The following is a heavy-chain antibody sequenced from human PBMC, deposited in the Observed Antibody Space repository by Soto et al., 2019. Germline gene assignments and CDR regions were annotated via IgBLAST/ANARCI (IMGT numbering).Heavy chain of an antibody. CDR3: ARDYYGSGSYYTYYYYGMDV. CDR1: GFTVSSNY. D-gene: IGHD3-10*01. CDR2: IYSGGST. V-gene: IGHV3-53*01. Sequence: HPGGSLRLSCAASGFTVSSNYMSWVRQAPGKGLEWVSVIYSGGSTYYADSVKGRFTISRDNSKNTLYLQMNSLRAEDTAVYYCARDYYGSGSYYTYYYYGMDVWGQGTTVTVSS. J-gene: IGHJ6*02.